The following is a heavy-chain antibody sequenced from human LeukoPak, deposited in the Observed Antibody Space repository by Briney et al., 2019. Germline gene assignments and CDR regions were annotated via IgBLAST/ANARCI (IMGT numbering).Heavy chain of an antibody. V-gene: IGHV3-15*01. CDR3: AKDLYGAVGSSAFDI. Sequence: GGSLRLSCAASGFTFSNAWMSWVRQAPGKGLEWVGRIKSKTDGGTTDYAAPVKGRFTISRDDSKSTLYLQMNSLRAEDTAVYYCAKDLYGAVGSSAFDIWGQGTMVTVSS. D-gene: IGHD4-17*01. CDR1: GFTFSNAW. CDR2: IKSKTDGGTT. J-gene: IGHJ3*02.